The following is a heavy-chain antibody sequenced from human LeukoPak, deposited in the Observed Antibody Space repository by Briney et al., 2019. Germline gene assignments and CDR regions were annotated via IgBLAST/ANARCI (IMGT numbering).Heavy chain of an antibody. CDR3: ARDRGAYCGGDCYLGFDY. J-gene: IGHJ4*01. CDR2: IAGSSGYI. Sequence: PGGSLRLSCAASGFTFSSYTMNWVRQAPGKGLEWVSSIAGSSGYISYADSVKGRFTISRDNAKKSLYLQMTSLTAEDMAVYYCARDRGAYCGGDCYLGFDYWGRGTLVTVSS. CDR1: GFTFSSYT. D-gene: IGHD2-21*02. V-gene: IGHV3-21*01.